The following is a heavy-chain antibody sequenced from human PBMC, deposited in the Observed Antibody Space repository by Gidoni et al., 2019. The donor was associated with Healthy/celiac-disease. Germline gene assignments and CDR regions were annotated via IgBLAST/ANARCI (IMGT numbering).Heavy chain of an antibody. J-gene: IGHJ3*02. CDR3: ARGGSDSSGYYLHAFDI. D-gene: IGHD3-22*01. Sequence: EVQLVESGGGLVQPGGSLRLSCAASGFTVSSNYMSWVRQAPGKGLEWVSVIYSGGSTYYADSVKGRFTISRDNSKNTLYLQMNSLRAEDTAVYYCARGGSDSSGYYLHAFDIWGQGTMVTVSS. V-gene: IGHV3-66*02. CDR1: GFTVSSNY. CDR2: IYSGGST.